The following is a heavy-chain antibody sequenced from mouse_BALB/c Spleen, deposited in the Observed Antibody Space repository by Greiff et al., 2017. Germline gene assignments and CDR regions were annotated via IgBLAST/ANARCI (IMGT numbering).Heavy chain of an antibody. V-gene: IGHV5-4*02. CDR1: GFTFSDYY. CDR3: ASPDSSGYPFAY. J-gene: IGHJ3*01. CDR2: ISDGGSYT. D-gene: IGHD3-2*01. Sequence: DVHLVESGGGLVKPGGSLKLSCAASGFTFSDYYMYWVRQTPEKRLEWVATISDGGSYTYYPDSVKGRFTISRDNAKNNLYLQMSSLKSEDTAMYYCASPDSSGYPFAYWGQGTLVTVSA.